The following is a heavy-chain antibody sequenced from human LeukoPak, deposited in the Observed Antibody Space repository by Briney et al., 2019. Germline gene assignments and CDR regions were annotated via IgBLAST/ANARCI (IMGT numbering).Heavy chain of an antibody. J-gene: IGHJ4*02. D-gene: IGHD6-6*01. CDR1: GYTFISYG. CDR3: ARQGYSNSSTADF. V-gene: IGHV1-18*01. Sequence: ASVKVSCKASGYTFISYGMSWLRQAPGQGFEWLGWISGHNDNTNYAQKIEGRVILTTDRATSTAHMELRSLRPDDTAVYYCARQGYSNSSTADFWGQGTLVTVSS. CDR2: ISGHNDNT.